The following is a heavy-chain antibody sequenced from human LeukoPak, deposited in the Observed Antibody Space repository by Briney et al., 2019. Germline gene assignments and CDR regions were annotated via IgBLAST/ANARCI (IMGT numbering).Heavy chain of an antibody. CDR3: ARRQYYYGSGSMDV. CDR1: GGSISSGDYY. CDR2: IYYSGSA. D-gene: IGHD3-10*01. J-gene: IGHJ6*03. V-gene: IGHV4-30-4*08. Sequence: SQTLSLTCSATGGSISSGDYYWTWIRQPPGKGLEWIAYIYYSGSAEYNLSLQSRATISVDTSKNQFFLKLRSVTAADTAVYYCARRQYYYGSGSMDVWGKGTMVTISS.